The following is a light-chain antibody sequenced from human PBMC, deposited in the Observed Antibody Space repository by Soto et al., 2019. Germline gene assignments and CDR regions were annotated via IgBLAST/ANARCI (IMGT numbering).Light chain of an antibody. J-gene: IGLJ2*01. CDR1: SSNIGNNA. CDR2: YDD. V-gene: IGLV1-36*01. CDR3: AAWDDSLNGVV. Sequence: QSVLTQPPSVSEAPRQRVTISCSGSSSNIGNNAVNWYQQLPGKAPKLLIYYDDLLPSGVSDRFSGSKSGTSASLAISGLQSEDEADYYWAAWDDSLNGVVFGGGTQLTV.